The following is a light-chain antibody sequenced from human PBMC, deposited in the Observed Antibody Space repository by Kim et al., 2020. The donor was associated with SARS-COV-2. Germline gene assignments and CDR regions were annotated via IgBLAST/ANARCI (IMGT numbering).Light chain of an antibody. Sequence: EIVLTQSPGTLSLSPGERATLSCRASQSVSSSYLAWYQQKPGQTPRLLIYGASNRDTGIPDRFSGSGSGTDFTLTISRLEPEDFAVYYCRQYGSSPWTFGQGTQVDI. V-gene: IGKV3-20*01. J-gene: IGKJ1*01. CDR1: QSVSSSY. CDR3: RQYGSSPWT. CDR2: GAS.